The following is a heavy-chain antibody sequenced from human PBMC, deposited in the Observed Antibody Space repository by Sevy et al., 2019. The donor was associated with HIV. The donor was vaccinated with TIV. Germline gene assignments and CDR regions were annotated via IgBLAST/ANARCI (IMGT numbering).Heavy chain of an antibody. CDR1: GFTFSSYA. Sequence: GGSLRLSCAASGFTFSSYAMSWVRQAPGKGLEWVSAISGSGGSTYYADSVKGRFTISRDNSKNTLYLQMNGLRAEDTAVYYCAKAYYYDSSGYYFSDYWGQGTLVTVSS. D-gene: IGHD3-22*01. V-gene: IGHV3-23*01. CDR3: AKAYYYDSSGYYFSDY. CDR2: ISGSGGST. J-gene: IGHJ4*02.